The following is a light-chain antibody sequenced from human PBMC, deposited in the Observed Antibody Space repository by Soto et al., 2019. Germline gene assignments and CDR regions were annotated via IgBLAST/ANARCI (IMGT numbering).Light chain of an antibody. J-gene: IGKJ1*01. Sequence: DIQMTQSPSTLSASVGDRVTVTCRASQSINNWLAWYQQKPGKAPKLLIYDASSLESGVPSRFSGSGSGTEFTLTISSLQPDDFATYYCQQYNSYGTFGQGIKVEIK. CDR1: QSINNW. V-gene: IGKV1-5*01. CDR3: QQYNSYGT. CDR2: DAS.